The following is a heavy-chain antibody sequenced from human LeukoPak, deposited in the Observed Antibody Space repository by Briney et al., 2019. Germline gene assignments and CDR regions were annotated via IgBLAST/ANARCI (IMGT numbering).Heavy chain of an antibody. CDR3: VTVVPLDS. D-gene: IGHD3-10*02. V-gene: IGHV3-23*01. CDR1: GFTFSSYA. CDR2: ISDTAGNT. J-gene: IGHJ4*02. Sequence: PGGSLRLSCAASGFTFSSYAMSWVRQAPGQGLEWVSAISDTAGNTYYADSVKCRFTISRDNSKNTLYLQMNTLRGQDTAVYYCVTVVPLDSWGQGTLVTVSS.